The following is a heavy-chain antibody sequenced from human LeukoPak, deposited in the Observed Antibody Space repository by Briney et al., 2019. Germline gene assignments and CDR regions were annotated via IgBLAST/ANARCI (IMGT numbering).Heavy chain of an antibody. D-gene: IGHD5-18*01. V-gene: IGHV3-21*01. Sequence: PGGSLRLSCAASGFTFSSYSMNWVREAPGKGLEWVSSISSSSAYIYYADSVKGRFTISRDNAKNSLFLQMNSLRAEDTAVYYCARCRRDDYSYGYRDASDIWGQGTMVTVSS. CDR1: GFTFSSYS. J-gene: IGHJ3*02. CDR2: ISSSSAYI. CDR3: ARCRRDDYSYGYRDASDI.